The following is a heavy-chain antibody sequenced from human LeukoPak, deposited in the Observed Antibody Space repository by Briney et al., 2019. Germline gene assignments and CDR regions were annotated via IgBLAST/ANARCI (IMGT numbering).Heavy chain of an antibody. Sequence: GGSLRLSCAASGFTFSSYWMHWVRQAPGKGLVWVSHVNSDGSSTNYADSVKGRFTISRDNSKNTVYLEMNSLRAEDTAVYYCARDLKTSGWYGDFDYWGQGTLVTVSS. CDR1: GFTFSSYW. J-gene: IGHJ4*02. D-gene: IGHD6-19*01. CDR3: ARDLKTSGWYGDFDY. V-gene: IGHV3-74*01. CDR2: VNSDGSST.